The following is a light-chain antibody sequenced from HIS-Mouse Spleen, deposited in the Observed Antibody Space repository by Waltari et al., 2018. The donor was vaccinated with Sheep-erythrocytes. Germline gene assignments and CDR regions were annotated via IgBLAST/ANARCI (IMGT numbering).Light chain of an antibody. CDR1: SSDVGGYNY. Sequence: QSALTQPASVSGSPGQSITISCTGTSSDVGGYNYVSWYQQHPGKAPKLMIYDVINRTRGVSNRFSCSKSGNRASLTIYGLQAEYEADYYCSSYTSSSTLVFGGGTKLTVL. J-gene: IGLJ2*01. V-gene: IGLV2-14*03. CDR2: DVI. CDR3: SSYTSSSTLV.